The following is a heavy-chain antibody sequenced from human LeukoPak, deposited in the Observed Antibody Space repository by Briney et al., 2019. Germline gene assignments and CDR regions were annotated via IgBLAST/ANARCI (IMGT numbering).Heavy chain of an antibody. V-gene: IGHV3-15*01. Sequence: GGSLRLSCAASGFTFSNAWMSWVRQAPGKGLEWVGRIKSKTDGGTTDYAAPVKGRFTISRDDSKNTLYLQMNSLKTEDTAVYYCTTDPTVTTEINDAFDIWGQGTMVTVSS. CDR1: GFTFSNAW. CDR2: IKSKTDGGTT. D-gene: IGHD4-17*01. CDR3: TTDPTVTTEINDAFDI. J-gene: IGHJ3*02.